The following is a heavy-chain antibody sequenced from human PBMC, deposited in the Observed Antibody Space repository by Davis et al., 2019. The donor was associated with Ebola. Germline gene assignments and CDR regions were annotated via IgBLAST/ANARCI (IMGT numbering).Heavy chain of an antibody. CDR1: GYIFTSYA. CDR3: ARDPLYSSSWYGWFDP. V-gene: IGHV1-3*01. J-gene: IGHJ5*02. Sequence: ASVKVSCKASGYIFTSYAIHWVRQAPGQRLEWMGWINAGNGNTKYSQKFQGRVTITRDTSASTAYMELSSLRSEDTAVYYCARDPLYSSSWYGWFDPWGQGTLVTVSS. D-gene: IGHD6-13*01. CDR2: INAGNGNT.